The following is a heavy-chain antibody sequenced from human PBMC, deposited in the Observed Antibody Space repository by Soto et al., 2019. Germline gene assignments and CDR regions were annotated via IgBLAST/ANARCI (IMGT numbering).Heavy chain of an antibody. CDR2: IYTSGST. Sequence: ETLSLTCTVSGGSISSYYWSWIRQPAGKGLEWIGRIYTSGSTNYNPSLKSRVTMSVDTSKNQFSLKLRSVTAAETAVYYCARAQPMRYCSSNSCYVQGDKWFDPWGQGTMVTVSS. CDR3: ARAQPMRYCSSNSCYVQGDKWFDP. J-gene: IGHJ5*02. D-gene: IGHD2-2*01. V-gene: IGHV4-4*07. CDR1: GGSISSYY.